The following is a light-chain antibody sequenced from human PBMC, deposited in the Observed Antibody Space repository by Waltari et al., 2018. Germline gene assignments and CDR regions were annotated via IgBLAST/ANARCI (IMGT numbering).Light chain of an antibody. V-gene: IGLV2-14*03. Sequence: QSALSHPASVSASPVPSITIPCTTASTHVCCHAYFSLYQQHPGKAPKLIIRDVNNRPSGVSNRFSGSKSGNTASLTISGLQAEDEADYYGSSYSTSSSLILFGEGTKVTVL. CDR1: STHVCCHAY. CDR2: DVN. J-gene: IGLJ2*01. CDR3: SSYSTSSSLIL.